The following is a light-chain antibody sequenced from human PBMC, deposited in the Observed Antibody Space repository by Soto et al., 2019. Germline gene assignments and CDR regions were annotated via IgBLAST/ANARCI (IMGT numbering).Light chain of an antibody. CDR1: QSVSSN. V-gene: IGKV3-15*01. Sequence: EIVMTQSPATLSVSPGERATLSCRASQSVSSNLAGYQQKPGQAPRLLIYGASTRATGIPARFSGSRSGTEFTLTISSLQSEDFAVYYCQQYNNWPALTFGGGTKVEIK. J-gene: IGKJ4*01. CDR2: GAS. CDR3: QQYNNWPALT.